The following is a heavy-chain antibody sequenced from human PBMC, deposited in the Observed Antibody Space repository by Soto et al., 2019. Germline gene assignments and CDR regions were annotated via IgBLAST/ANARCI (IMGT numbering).Heavy chain of an antibody. CDR1: RYTFTSYD. D-gene: IGHD6-6*01. J-gene: IGHJ3*02. V-gene: IGHV1-8*01. CDR3: ARYSSSSWEGSAFDI. Sequence: GASVKVSCNASRYTFTSYDINWLRHATGQGLEWMGWMNPNSVNTGDAHKLQGRVTMTRNTSISTAYMELSSLRSEDTAVYYCARYSSSSWEGSAFDIWGQGTMVTVSS. CDR2: MNPNSVNT.